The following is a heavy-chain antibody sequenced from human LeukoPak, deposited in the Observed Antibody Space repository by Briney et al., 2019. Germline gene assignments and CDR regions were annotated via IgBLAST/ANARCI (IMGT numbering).Heavy chain of an antibody. Sequence: GGSLRLSCAVSGFTVSSNYMSWVRQAPGKGLEWVSIIYPGGGTYYADSMKGRFTISRDNSKNMLYFQMNSLRAEDTAVYYCARGGSYLSAFDIWGQGTMVTVSS. CDR3: ARGGSYLSAFDI. CDR1: GFTVSSNY. D-gene: IGHD1-26*01. J-gene: IGHJ3*02. CDR2: IYPGGGT. V-gene: IGHV3-53*01.